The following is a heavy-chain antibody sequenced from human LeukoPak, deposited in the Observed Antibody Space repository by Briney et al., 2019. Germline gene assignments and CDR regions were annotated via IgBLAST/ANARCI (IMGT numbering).Heavy chain of an antibody. V-gene: IGHV3-20*04. D-gene: IGHD3-3*01. J-gene: IGHJ6*02. CDR1: GFTFDDYG. CDR2: INWNGGST. Sequence: PGGSLRLSCAASGFTFDDYGMTWVRQAPGKGLEWVSGINWNGGSTGYADSVKGRFTISRDNAKNSLSLQMNSLRAEDTAVYYCARELIPVRSGYSSYYYYGMDVWGQGTTVTVSS. CDR3: ARELIPVRSGYSSYYYYGMDV.